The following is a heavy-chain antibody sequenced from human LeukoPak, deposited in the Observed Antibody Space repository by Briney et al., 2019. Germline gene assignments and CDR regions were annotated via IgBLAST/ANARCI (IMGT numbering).Heavy chain of an antibody. CDR2: MNPNSGNT. CDR1: GYTFPSYD. CDR3: ARSPRIAVAGSAFDI. J-gene: IGHJ3*02. Sequence: ASVKVSCKASGYTFPSYDINWVRQATGQGLEWMGWMNPNSGNTGYAQKFQGRVTMTRNTSISTAYMELSSLRSEDTAVYYCARSPRIAVAGSAFDIWGQGTMVTVSS. V-gene: IGHV1-8*01. D-gene: IGHD6-19*01.